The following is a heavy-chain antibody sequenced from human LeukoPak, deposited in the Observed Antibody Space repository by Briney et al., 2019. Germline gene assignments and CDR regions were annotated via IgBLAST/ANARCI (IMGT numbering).Heavy chain of an antibody. CDR1: RFTFSSYG. V-gene: IGHV3-23*01. Sequence: GGSLRLSCAASRFTFSSYGMSWVRQAPGKGLEWVSGINASGGSTYYADSVKGRFTISRDNSKNTLYLQMNSLRAEDTAVYYCAKDRLPLSSAYYYLPFDYWGQGTLVTVFS. J-gene: IGHJ4*02. CDR2: INASGGST. CDR3: AKDRLPLSSAYYYLPFDY. D-gene: IGHD3-22*01.